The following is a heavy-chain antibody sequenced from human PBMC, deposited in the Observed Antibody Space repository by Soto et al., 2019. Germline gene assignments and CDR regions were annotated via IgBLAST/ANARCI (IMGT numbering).Heavy chain of an antibody. V-gene: IGHV3-48*02. CDR3: ARPLGSSGGSCYY. D-gene: IGHD2-15*01. CDR1: GFTFSSYG. J-gene: IGHJ4*02. CDR2: ISGTSSTI. Sequence: GRCLRLSCAGSGFTFSSYGINWVRQAPGKGLEWVSYISGTSSTIYYADSVKGRFTISRDNAQNSLYLQMNSLRDEDTAVYYCARPLGSSGGSCYYWGQGTPVTVSS.